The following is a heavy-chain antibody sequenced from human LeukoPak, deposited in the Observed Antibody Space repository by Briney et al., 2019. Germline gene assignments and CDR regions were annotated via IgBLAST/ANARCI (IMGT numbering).Heavy chain of an antibody. CDR2: ISGSGGST. D-gene: IGHD6-19*01. CDR3: AKDWAPHSSGWYGSWFDP. V-gene: IGHV3-23*01. CDR1: GFTFSSYA. Sequence: GGSLRLSCAASGFTFSSYAMSWVRQAPGKGLEGVSAISGSGGSTYYADSVKGRFTISRDNYKNTLYLQMNSLRAEDTAVYYCAKDWAPHSSGWYGSWFDPWGQGTLVTVSS. J-gene: IGHJ5*02.